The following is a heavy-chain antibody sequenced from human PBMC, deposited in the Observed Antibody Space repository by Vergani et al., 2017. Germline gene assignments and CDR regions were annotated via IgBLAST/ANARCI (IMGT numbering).Heavy chain of an antibody. J-gene: IGHJ2*01. D-gene: IGHD3-16*01. CDR3: VKDNDYDADGPFDL. V-gene: IGHV3-9*01. CDR1: GFTFQAFA. CDR2: IDRNYGVK. Sequence: EVQLLEPGGGLVQPGGSLRLSCAASGFTFQAFAFHWVRQVSGRGLEWVSGIDRNYGVKNGNSFEGRFSISRDNAKKAVFLQMNNLRHEDTALYFCVKDNDYDADGPFDLWGRGTLVTVSS.